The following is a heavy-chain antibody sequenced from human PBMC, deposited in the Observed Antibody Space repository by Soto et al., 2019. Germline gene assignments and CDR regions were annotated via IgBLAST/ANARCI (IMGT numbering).Heavy chain of an antibody. CDR1: GFTFSSYA. Sequence: QVQLVESGGGVVQPGRSLRLSCAASGFTFSSYAMHWFRQAPGKGLEWVAVISYDGSNKYYADSVKGRFTISRDNSKNTLYLQMNSLRAEDTAVYYCASQNYYDSSGYFYYWGQGTLVTVSS. V-gene: IGHV3-30-3*01. D-gene: IGHD3-22*01. CDR3: ASQNYYDSSGYFYY. J-gene: IGHJ4*02. CDR2: ISYDGSNK.